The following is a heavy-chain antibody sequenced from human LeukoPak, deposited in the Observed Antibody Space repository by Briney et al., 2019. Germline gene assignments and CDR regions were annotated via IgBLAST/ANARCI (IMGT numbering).Heavy chain of an antibody. CDR2: VNSGGSTT. J-gene: IGHJ4*02. V-gene: IGHV3-74*01. CDR1: GFTFSSYW. CDR3: AREVAAGLDD. D-gene: IGHD6-13*01. Sequence: GGSLRLSCAASGFTFSSYWMQWVRQAPGKGLVWVLRVNSGGSTTSYADSVKGRFTISRDNAKSTLYLQMNSLRAEDTAVYCCAREVAAGLDDWGQGTQVSVSS.